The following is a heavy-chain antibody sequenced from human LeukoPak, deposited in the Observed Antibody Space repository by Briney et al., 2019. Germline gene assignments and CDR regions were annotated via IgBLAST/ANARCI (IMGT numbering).Heavy chain of an antibody. D-gene: IGHD3-3*01. CDR1: GGSISSYY. CDR3: ARGKTIFGVAYDWFDP. J-gene: IGHJ5*02. CDR2: IYYSGST. V-gene: IGHV4-59*01. Sequence: PSETLPLTCTVSGGSISSYYWSWIRQPPVKVLEWIGYIYYSGSTNYNPSLKSRVTISVDTSKNQFSLKLSSVTAADTAVYYCARGKTIFGVAYDWFDPWGQGTLVTVSS.